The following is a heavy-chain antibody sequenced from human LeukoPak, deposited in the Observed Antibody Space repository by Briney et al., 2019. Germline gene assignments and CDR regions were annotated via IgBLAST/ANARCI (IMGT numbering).Heavy chain of an antibody. CDR3: ANIGRTYYDILTGYPY. CDR2: ISGSGGST. D-gene: IGHD3-9*01. J-gene: IGHJ4*02. V-gene: IGHV3-23*01. Sequence: GGSLRLSCAASGFTFSSYGMSWVRQAPGKGLEWVSAISGSGGSTYYADSVKGRFTISRDNSKNTLYLQMNSLRAEDTAVYYCANIGRTYYDILTGYPYWGQGTLVTVSS. CDR1: GFTFSSYG.